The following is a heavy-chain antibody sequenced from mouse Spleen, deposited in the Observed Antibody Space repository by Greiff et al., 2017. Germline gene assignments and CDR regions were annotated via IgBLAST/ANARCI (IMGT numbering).Heavy chain of an antibody. CDR3: PATTATGGYAMDY. D-gene: IGHD1-2*01. CDR1: GFTFSNYW. J-gene: IGHJ4*01. V-gene: IGHV6-3*01. Sequence: DVQLQESGGGLVQPGGSMKLSCGASGFTFSNYWMNWVRQSPEKGLEWVAQIRLKSDNYATHYAESVKGRFTISRDDSKSSVYLQMNNLRAEDTGIYYCPATTATGGYAMDYWGQGTSVTVSS. CDR2: IRLKSDNYAT.